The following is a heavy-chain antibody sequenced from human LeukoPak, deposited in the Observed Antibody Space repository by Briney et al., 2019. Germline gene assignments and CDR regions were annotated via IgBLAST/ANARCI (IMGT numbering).Heavy chain of an antibody. CDR1: GESFSGCY. V-gene: IGHV4-34*01. Sequence: SETLSLTCAVYGESFSGCYWSWIRQPPGKGLEWIGEVNHSGSTNYNPSLKSRVTISVDTSKNQFSLKLSSVTAADTAVYYCARGGPGQQLVLVYWGQGTLVTVSS. D-gene: IGHD6-13*01. CDR3: ARGGPGQQLVLVY. J-gene: IGHJ4*02. CDR2: VNHSGST.